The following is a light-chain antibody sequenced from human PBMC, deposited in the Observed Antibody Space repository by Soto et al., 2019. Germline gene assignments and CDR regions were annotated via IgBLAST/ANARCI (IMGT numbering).Light chain of an antibody. CDR1: QGLSSD. J-gene: IGKJ5*01. CDR2: AAS. Sequence: FXSASVGDRVTITCRASQGLSSDLAWYQQKPGKAPKLLIYAASTLQSGVPSRFSGSGSGTEFTLTISSLQPEDFATYYCQQLNSYPITFGQGTRLEIK. CDR3: QQLNSYPIT. V-gene: IGKV1-9*01.